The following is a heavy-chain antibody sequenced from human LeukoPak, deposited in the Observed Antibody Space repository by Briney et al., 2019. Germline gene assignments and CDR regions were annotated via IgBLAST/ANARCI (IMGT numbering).Heavy chain of an antibody. J-gene: IGHJ5*02. Sequence: PGGSLRLSCAASGFTFSSYSMNWVRQAPGKGLEWVSSISSSSSYIYYADSVKGRFTISRDNAKNSLYLQMNSLRAEDTAVYYCARLGAWFGEVGFDPWGQGTLVTVSS. V-gene: IGHV3-21*01. CDR2: ISSSSSYI. D-gene: IGHD3-10*01. CDR1: GFTFSSYS. CDR3: ARLGAWFGEVGFDP.